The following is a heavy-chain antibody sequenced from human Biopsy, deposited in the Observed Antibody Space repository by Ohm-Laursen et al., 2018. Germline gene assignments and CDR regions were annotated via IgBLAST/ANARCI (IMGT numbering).Heavy chain of an antibody. CDR3: SREQHYYSA. CDR1: GYTFTDDQ. V-gene: IGHV1-2*06. Sequence: SVKVSCKTTGYTFTDDQIHWVREAPGQGLEWLGLVNPKKGDTRYAQKFQGRVTMTSDVSVATAYMELTGLTSDDTAVYFCSREQHYYSAWGQGTLVTVSS. D-gene: IGHD2-21*02. CDR2: VNPKKGDT. J-gene: IGHJ5*02.